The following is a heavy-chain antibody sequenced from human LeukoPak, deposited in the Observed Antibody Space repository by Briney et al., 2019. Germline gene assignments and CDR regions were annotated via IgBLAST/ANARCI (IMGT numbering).Heavy chain of an antibody. V-gene: IGHV3-23*01. CDR2: NSGSGGST. J-gene: IGHJ4*02. CDR1: GFTFSSYS. D-gene: IGHD3-10*01. Sequence: GGSLRLSCAACGFTFSSYSMSWVRQAPGKGLEWVSANSGSGGSTYYADSVKGRFTISRDNSKNTLYQQMNTLSAEDTAVYYCAAARFGVFRGFRFDYWGQGTLVTVSS. CDR3: AAARFGVFRGFRFDY.